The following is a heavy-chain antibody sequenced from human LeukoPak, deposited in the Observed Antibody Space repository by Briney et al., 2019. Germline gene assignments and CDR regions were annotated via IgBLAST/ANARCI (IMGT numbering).Heavy chain of an antibody. CDR1: GFNFSTNG. J-gene: IGHJ2*01. V-gene: IGHV3-33*01. D-gene: IGHD3-10*01. Sequence: PGRSLRLSCEASGFNFSTNGMHWVRHAPGKGLESVALIWFDGSNKHYADSVKGRFTVSRDNSKNTMYLQMNSLRAEDTAVYYCARVVSYYGSAYRLLDLWGRGTLVTVSS. CDR2: IWFDGSNK. CDR3: ARVVSYYGSAYRLLDL.